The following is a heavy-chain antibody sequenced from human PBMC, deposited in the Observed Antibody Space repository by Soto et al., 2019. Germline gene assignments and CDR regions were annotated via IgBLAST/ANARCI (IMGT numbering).Heavy chain of an antibody. Sequence: QVQLVQSGAEVKKPGASVKVSCKASGYTFTSYAISWVRQAPGQGLEWMGGIIPIFGTANYAQKFQGRVTITADESTSTAYMELSSLRSEDTAVYYCARAYCSSTSCPYYYYGMDVWGQGTTVTVSS. J-gene: IGHJ6*02. D-gene: IGHD2-2*01. V-gene: IGHV1-69*01. CDR3: ARAYCSSTSCPYYYYGMDV. CDR1: GYTFTSYA. CDR2: IIPIFGTA.